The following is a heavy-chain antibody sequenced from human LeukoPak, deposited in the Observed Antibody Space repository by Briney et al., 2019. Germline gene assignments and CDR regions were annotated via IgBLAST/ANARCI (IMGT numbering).Heavy chain of an antibody. D-gene: IGHD3-9*01. J-gene: IGHJ4*02. CDR1: GFTFSSYG. V-gene: IGHV3-30*02. CDR3: AKGGKYDILTGYRRSRLLGDF. CDR2: IRYDGSNK. Sequence: GRPLRLSCAASGFTFSSYGMHWVRQTPAKGLEWVAFIRYDGSNKYYADSVKGRFIISRDNSKNTLFLQMNSLRPEDTAVYYCAKGGKYDILTGYRRSRLLGDFWGQGTLVTVSS.